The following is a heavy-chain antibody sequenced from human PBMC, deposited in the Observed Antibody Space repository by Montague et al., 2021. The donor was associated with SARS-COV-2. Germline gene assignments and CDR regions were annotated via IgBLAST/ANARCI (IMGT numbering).Heavy chain of an antibody. V-gene: IGHV4-59*01. CDR1: GGSISGYY. J-gene: IGHJ2*01. CDR2: IYHSGNT. Sequence: SETLSLTCSVSGGSISGYYWSWIRQPPGKGLEWIGYIYHSGNTKYNPSLKSQVSISVDTSKNQFSLRLSSVTAADTAVYYCAREYRIELWQTNWYFGLWGRGTLVTVSS. D-gene: IGHD5-18*01. CDR3: AREYRIELWQTNWYFGL.